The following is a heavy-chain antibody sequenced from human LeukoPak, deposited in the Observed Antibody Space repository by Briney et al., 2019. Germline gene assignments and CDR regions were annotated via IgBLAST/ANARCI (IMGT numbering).Heavy chain of an antibody. D-gene: IGHD3-10*02. CDR1: GFTFSSYA. CDR3: AELGITMIGGV. CDR2: INDSADKT. V-gene: IGHV3-23*01. Sequence: GGSLRLSCAASGFTFSSYAMSWVRQAPGKGLEWVSVINDSADKTYYADSVKGRFIISRDDSKNTLYLQMNSLGAGDTAVYYCAELGITMIGGVWGKGTTVTISS. J-gene: IGHJ6*04.